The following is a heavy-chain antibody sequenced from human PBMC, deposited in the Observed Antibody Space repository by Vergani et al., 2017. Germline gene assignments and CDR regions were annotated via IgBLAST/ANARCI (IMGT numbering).Heavy chain of an antibody. CDR2: ISAYNGNT. CDR3: ARETTVVRLYYYYYGMDV. V-gene: IGHV1-18*01. D-gene: IGHD4-23*01. Sequence: QVQLVQSGAAVKKPGASVKVSCKSSGYTFTSYGISWVRQAPGQGLEWMGWISAYNGNTNYAQKLQGRVTMTTDTSTSTAYMELRSLRSDDTAVYYCARETTVVRLYYYYYGMDVWGQGTTVTVSS. J-gene: IGHJ6*02. CDR1: GYTFTSYG.